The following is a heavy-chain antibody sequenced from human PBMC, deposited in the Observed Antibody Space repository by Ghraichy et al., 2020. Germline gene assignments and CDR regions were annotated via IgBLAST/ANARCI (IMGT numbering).Heavy chain of an antibody. CDR2: ISSSSSYI. V-gene: IGHV3-21*01. CDR1: GFTFSSYS. D-gene: IGHD3-9*01. J-gene: IGHJ4*02. Sequence: GGSLRLSCAASGFTFSSYSMNWVRQAPGKGLEWVSSISSSSSYIYYADSVKGRFTISRDNAKNSLYLQMNSLRAEDTAVYYCARDPTYYDILTVFDYWGQGTLVTVSS. CDR3: ARDPTYYDILTVFDY.